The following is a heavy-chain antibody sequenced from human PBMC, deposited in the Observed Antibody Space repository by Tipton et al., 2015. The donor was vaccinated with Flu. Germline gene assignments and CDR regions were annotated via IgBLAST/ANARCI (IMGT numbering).Heavy chain of an antibody. CDR1: GGSVNIANYY. CDR3: ARDRYSPSMCNDI. J-gene: IGHJ3*02. CDR2: VYPSGST. Sequence: TLSLTCTVSGGSVNIANYYWTWIRQPAGKGLEWIGRVYPSGSTTYNPSLKSRVTISVDTSKNQFSLQLNSVTAADTAVYYCARDRYSPSMCNDIWGQGTVVVVSS. V-gene: IGHV4-61*02. D-gene: IGHD2-15*01.